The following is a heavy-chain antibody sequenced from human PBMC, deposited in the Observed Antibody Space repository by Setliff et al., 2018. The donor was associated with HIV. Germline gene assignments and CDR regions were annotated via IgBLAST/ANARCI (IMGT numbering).Heavy chain of an antibody. CDR2: VSNGGDT. CDR1: GGSTNNYY. Sequence: KASETLSLTCAVSGGSTNNYYLTWIRQPPGKGLEWIGSVSNGGDTNYNPSLKSRVSLSLDTSKTQFSLKLTPVTAADTAVYYCARATYTTLFGVLMGGGLQYWGPGTLVTVSS. J-gene: IGHJ4*02. V-gene: IGHV4-59*01. CDR3: ARATYTTLFGVLMGGGLQY. D-gene: IGHD3-3*01.